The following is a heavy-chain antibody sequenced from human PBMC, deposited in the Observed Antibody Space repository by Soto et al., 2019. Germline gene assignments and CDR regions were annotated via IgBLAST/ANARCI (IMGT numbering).Heavy chain of an antibody. V-gene: IGHV1-69*02. D-gene: IGHD1-1*01. CDR1: GGTFSSYT. CDR3: ARGNRSEPLFDY. CDR2: IIPILSIA. J-gene: IGHJ4*02. Sequence: QVQLVQSGAEVKKPGSSVKVSCKASGGTFSSYTISWVRQAPGQGLEWMGRIIPILSIANYAQKFQGRVTITADKSTSTAYMELSSLRSEDTAVYYCARGNRSEPLFDYWGQGTLVTVSS.